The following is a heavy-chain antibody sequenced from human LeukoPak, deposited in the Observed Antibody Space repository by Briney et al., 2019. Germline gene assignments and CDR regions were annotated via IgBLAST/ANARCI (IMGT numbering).Heavy chain of an antibody. CDR3: ARGSGNYSGGAFDI. D-gene: IGHD1-26*01. CDR2: INPNSGGT. Sequence: ASVKVSCKASGYTFTGYYMHWVRQAPGQGLEWMGWINPNSGGTNYAQKFQGRVTMTRDTSISTAYMELSRLRSDDTAVYYCARGSGNYSGGAFDIWGQGTMVTVSS. V-gene: IGHV1-2*02. CDR1: GYTFTGYY. J-gene: IGHJ3*02.